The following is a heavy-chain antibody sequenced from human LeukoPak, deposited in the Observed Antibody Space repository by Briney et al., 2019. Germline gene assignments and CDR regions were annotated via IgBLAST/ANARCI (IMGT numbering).Heavy chain of an antibody. J-gene: IGHJ6*02. CDR2: IKQDGREK. CDR1: GFTFSMYW. V-gene: IGHV3-7*01. CDR3: ARENYGTLGGMDV. Sequence: GGSLRLSCAASGFTFSMYWMSRARQAPGKGLEWVANIKQDGREKYYVDSVRGRFTISRDNARNSRYLQMNSLRAEDTAVYCCARENYGTLGGMDVWGQGTTVTVSS. D-gene: IGHD1-7*01.